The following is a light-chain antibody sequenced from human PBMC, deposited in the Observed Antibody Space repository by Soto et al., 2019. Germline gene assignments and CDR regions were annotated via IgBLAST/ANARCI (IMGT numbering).Light chain of an antibody. J-gene: IGLJ1*01. Sequence: QSVLTQPASVSGSPGQSITISCTGTSSDVGGYDYVSWYQHHPGKAPKLMIYDVSNRPSGVSNRFSGSKSGNTASLTISGLQAEDEADYYCSSYTSSSLYVFGTGTEVTVL. CDR1: SSDVGGYDY. CDR2: DVS. V-gene: IGLV2-14*03. CDR3: SSYTSSSLYV.